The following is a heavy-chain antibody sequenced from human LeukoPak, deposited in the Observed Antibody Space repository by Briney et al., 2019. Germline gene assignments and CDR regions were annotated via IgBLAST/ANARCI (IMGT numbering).Heavy chain of an antibody. CDR3: ARALLGNYDYVWGSYPFGY. J-gene: IGHJ4*02. V-gene: IGHV3-23*01. D-gene: IGHD3-16*02. Sequence: GGSLRLSCAASGFTFSSYAMSWVRQAPGKGLEWVSAISGSGGSTYYADSVKGRFTISRDNSKNTLYLQMNSLRAEDTAVYYCARALLGNYDYVWGSYPFGYWGQGTLVTVSS. CDR1: GFTFSSYA. CDR2: ISGSGGST.